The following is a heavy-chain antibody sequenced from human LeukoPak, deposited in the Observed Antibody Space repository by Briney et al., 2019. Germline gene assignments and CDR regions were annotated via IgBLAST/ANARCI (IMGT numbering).Heavy chain of an antibody. D-gene: IGHD1-26*01. J-gene: IGHJ3*02. CDR1: GFTFNTYS. CDR2: ISSDGGST. V-gene: IGHV3-64*01. Sequence: GGSLRLSCAASGFTFNTYSMYWVSQAPGKGLDYVAAISSDGGSTNYGNSVKGRFVISRDNSKDTLFLQMGSLIGDDTAVYYCVRAYSGSPVYAFHIWGQGTMVTVSS. CDR3: VRAYSGSPVYAFHI.